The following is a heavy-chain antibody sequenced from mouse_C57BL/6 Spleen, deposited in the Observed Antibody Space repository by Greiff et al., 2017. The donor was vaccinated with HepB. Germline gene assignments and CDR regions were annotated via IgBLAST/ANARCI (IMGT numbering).Heavy chain of an antibody. CDR2: INPNNGGT. D-gene: IGHD2-5*01. CDR3: ARSDSNNGEVFY. CDR1: GYTFTDYY. Sequence: EVQLQQSGPELVKPGASVKISCKASGYTFTDYYMNWVKQSHGKSLEWIGDINPNNGGTSYNQKFKGKATLTVDKSSSTTYMELRSLTSEDSAVYYCARSDSNNGEVFYWGQGTTLTVSS. J-gene: IGHJ2*01. V-gene: IGHV1-26*01.